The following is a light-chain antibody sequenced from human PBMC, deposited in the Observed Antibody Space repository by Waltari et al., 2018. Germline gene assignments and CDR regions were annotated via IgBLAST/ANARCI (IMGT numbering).Light chain of an antibody. CDR2: DVS. V-gene: IGLV2-14*03. CDR1: SSDVGGYKS. J-gene: IGLJ2*01. CDR3: SSYTTVSSVI. Sequence: QSALTQPASVSGSPGQSITISCPDTSSDVGGYKSVSWYQQHPGKAPKLIIFDVSNRPSGVSNRFSGSKSGNTASLTVSGLQADDEADYYCSSYTTVSSVIFGGGTRLTVL.